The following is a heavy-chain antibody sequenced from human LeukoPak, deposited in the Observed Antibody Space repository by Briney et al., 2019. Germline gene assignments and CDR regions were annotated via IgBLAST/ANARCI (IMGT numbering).Heavy chain of an antibody. V-gene: IGHV4-59*01. J-gene: IGHJ4*02. CDR3: ARGGSGNSGY. D-gene: IGHD2-15*01. CDR2: VFDSGGT. CDR1: GGSISNYW. Sequence: PSETLSLTCTVSGGSISNYWWSWIRQPPGKGLEWIGYVFDSGGTNYNPSLKSRVTISVDTSKKQFSLKLSSVTAADTAVYYCARGGSGNSGYWGQGTLVTVSS.